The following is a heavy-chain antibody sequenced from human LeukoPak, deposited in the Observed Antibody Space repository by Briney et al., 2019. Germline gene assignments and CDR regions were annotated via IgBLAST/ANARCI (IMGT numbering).Heavy chain of an antibody. CDR3: ARDAVDTANAV. CDR1: GFTFTTYW. D-gene: IGHD5-18*01. CDR2: INSDGSIT. Sequence: GGSLRLSCAASGFTFTTYWMHRVRQAPGKGLVWVSHINSDGSITSYADSVKGRFTISRDNAKNTLYLQMNSLRAEDTAVYYCARDAVDTANAVWGQGTTVTVSS. V-gene: IGHV3-74*01. J-gene: IGHJ6*02.